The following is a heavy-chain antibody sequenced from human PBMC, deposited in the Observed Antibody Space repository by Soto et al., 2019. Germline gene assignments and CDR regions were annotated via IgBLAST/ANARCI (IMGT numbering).Heavy chain of an antibody. Sequence: QITLKESGPTLVKPTQTLTLTCTFSGFSLTTRGVGVGWIRQPPGKALEWLALIYWDDDEGYSPSLKSRLTITKETSKNQVVLTKTNMDPVDTATYYCAHRPRGFSYYFDYWGQGTLVTVSS. CDR2: IYWDDDE. V-gene: IGHV2-5*02. CDR3: AHRPRGFSYYFDY. D-gene: IGHD3-10*01. CDR1: GFSLTTRGVG. J-gene: IGHJ4*02.